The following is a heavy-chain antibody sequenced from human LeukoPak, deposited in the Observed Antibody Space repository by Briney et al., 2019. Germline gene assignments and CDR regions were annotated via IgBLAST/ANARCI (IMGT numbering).Heavy chain of an antibody. CDR2: IYYSGST. D-gene: IGHD3-9*01. V-gene: IGHV4-59*12. CDR3: ARVVRRYFDWLLPSTAKYYFDY. CDR1: GGSISSYY. J-gene: IGHJ4*02. Sequence: SETLSLTCTVSGGSISSYYWSWIRQPPGKGLEWIGYIYYSGSTNYNPSLKSRVTISVDTSKNQFSLKLSSVTAADTAVYYCARVVRRYFDWLLPSTAKYYFDYWGQGTLVTVSS.